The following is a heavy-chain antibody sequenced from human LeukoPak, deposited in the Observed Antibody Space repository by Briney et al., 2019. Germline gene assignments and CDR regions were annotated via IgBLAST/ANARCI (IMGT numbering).Heavy chain of an antibody. CDR1: GFTFSSYW. CDR2: INSDGSST. Sequence: PGGSLRLSCAAAGFTFSSYWMHWVRQAPGKGLAWVSRINSDGSSTSYADSVKGRFTISRDNAKNTLYLQMNSLRAEDTAVYYCARDKGFWSGSYNFDYWGQGTLVTVSS. J-gene: IGHJ4*02. D-gene: IGHD3-3*01. V-gene: IGHV3-74*01. CDR3: ARDKGFWSGSYNFDY.